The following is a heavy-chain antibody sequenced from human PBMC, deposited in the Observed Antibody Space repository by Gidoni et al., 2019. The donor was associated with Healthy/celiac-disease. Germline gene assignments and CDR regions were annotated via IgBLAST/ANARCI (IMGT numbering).Heavy chain of an antibody. D-gene: IGHD3-3*01. J-gene: IGHJ4*02. V-gene: IGHV1-69*01. Sequence: QVQLVQSGAEVKKPGSSVKVSCKASGGTCRSYAISWVRRAHGQGLEWMGGSIPIFWTANYAQEFQSRVTITADESTSTAYMGLSSLRSDDTAVYYCASARHCDFWSVPLDYWGQGTLVTVSS. CDR2: SIPIFWTA. CDR3: ASARHCDFWSVPLDY. CDR1: GGTCRSYA.